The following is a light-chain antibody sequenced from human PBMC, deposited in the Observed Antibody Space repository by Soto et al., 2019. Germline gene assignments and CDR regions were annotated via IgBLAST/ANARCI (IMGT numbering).Light chain of an antibody. Sequence: QSALTQPASVSGSPGQSITISCTGTSSDVGGYKYVSWYQQHPGRAPKLMIYDVSDRPSGVSNRFSGSKSGNTASLYISGLQDEDEADYYCQSYDSSLSVVFGGGTKLTVL. V-gene: IGLV2-14*01. CDR2: DVS. CDR3: QSYDSSLSVV. J-gene: IGLJ2*01. CDR1: SSDVGGYKY.